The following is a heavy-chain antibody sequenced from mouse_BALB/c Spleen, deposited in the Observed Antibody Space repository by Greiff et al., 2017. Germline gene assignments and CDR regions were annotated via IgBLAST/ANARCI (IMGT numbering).Heavy chain of an antibody. CDR2: ISSGSSTI. CDR3: ARSGYGYTPWFAY. CDR1: GFTFSSFG. V-gene: IGHV5-17*02. Sequence: EVKLVESGGGLVQPGGSRKLSCAASGFTFSSFGMHWVRQAPEKGLEWVAYISSGSSTIYYADTVKGRFTISRDNPKNTLFLQMTSLRSEDTAMYYCARSGYGYTPWFAYWGQGTLVTVSA. J-gene: IGHJ3*01. D-gene: IGHD2-2*01.